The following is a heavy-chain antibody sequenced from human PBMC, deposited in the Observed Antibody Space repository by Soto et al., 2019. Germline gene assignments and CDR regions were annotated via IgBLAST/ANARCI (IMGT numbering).Heavy chain of an antibody. CDR2: ISSNGGST. CDR3: VKDRYVDY. CDR1: GFTISSYA. J-gene: IGHJ4*02. V-gene: IGHV3-64D*06. Sequence: GGSLRLSCSVFGFTISSYAMHWVRQAPGKGLQYVSSISSNGGSTYYADSVKGRFTISRDNSKNTLYLQMSSLRVEDTAVYYCVKDRYVDYWGQGTLVTVS.